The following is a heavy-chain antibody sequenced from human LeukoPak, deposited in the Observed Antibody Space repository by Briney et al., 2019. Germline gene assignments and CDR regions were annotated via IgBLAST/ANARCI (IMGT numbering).Heavy chain of an antibody. Sequence: PGGSLRLSCAASGFTFSSYGMHWVRQAPGKGLEWVAFIQFDGSNSYYADSVKGRFTLSRDNSKNTLYLQMDSLRAEDTAIYYCAKGQGYYCDHWGQGTLVTVSS. J-gene: IGHJ4*02. CDR2: IQFDGSNS. CDR1: GFTFSSYG. D-gene: IGHD3-22*01. V-gene: IGHV3-30*02. CDR3: AKGQGYYCDH.